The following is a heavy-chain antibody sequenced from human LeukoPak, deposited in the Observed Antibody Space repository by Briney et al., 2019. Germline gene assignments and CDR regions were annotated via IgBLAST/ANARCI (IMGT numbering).Heavy chain of an antibody. V-gene: IGHV4-34*01. J-gene: IGHJ4*02. CDR1: GGSFSGYY. D-gene: IGHD3-10*01. CDR3: ARSPGGDFDY. Sequence: SETLSLTCAVYGGSFSGYYWSWIRQPPGKGLEWIGEINHSGSTNYNPSLKSRVTVSVDTSKNQFSLKVTFVTAADTAVYYCARSPGGDFDYWGQGTLVTVSS. CDR2: INHSGST.